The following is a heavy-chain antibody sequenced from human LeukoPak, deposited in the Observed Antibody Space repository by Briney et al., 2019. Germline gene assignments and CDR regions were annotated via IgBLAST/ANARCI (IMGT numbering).Heavy chain of an antibody. J-gene: IGHJ4*02. CDR2: IKSKTAGGTI. V-gene: IGHV3-15*01. CDR3: TTGESMVGTTIHIRWAD. Sequence: GGSLRLSCAASGFTFSNAWMTWVRQAPGKGLEWVGRIKSKTAGGTIDYAAPVKGRFTISRDDSKNTLYLQMNSLKTEDTAVYYCTTGESMVGTTIHIRWADWGQGTLVTVSS. CDR1: GFTFSNAW. D-gene: IGHD1-26*01.